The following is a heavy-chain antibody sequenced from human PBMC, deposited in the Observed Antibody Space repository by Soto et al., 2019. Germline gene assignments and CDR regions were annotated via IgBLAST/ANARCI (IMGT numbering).Heavy chain of an antibody. V-gene: IGHV4-34*01. Sequence: SETLSLTCAVYGGSFSGYYWSWIRQPPGKGLEWIGEINHSGSTNYNPSLKSRVTISVDTSKNQFSLKLSSVTAADAAVYYCALALGPTTGLDYWGPGILVTVSS. CDR1: GGSFSGYY. CDR2: INHSGST. J-gene: IGHJ4*02. D-gene: IGHD6-19*01. CDR3: ALALGPTTGLDY.